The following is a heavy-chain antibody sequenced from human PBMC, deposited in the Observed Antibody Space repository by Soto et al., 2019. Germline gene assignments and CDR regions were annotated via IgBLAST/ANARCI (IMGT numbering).Heavy chain of an antibody. CDR3: ARFRSIAARPHYYGMDV. V-gene: IGHV4-34*01. CDR2: INHSGST. J-gene: IGHJ6*02. CDR1: GGSFSSYY. Sequence: PSETLSLTCAVYGGSFSSYYWSWIRQPPGKGLEWIGEINHSGSTNYNPSPKSRVTISVDTSKNQFSLKLSSVTAADTAVYYCARFRSIAARPHYYGMDVWGQGTTVTVSS. D-gene: IGHD6-6*01.